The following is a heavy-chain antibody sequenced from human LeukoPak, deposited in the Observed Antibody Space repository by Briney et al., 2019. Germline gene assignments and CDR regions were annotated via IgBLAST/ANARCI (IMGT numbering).Heavy chain of an antibody. CDR1: GFTFSSYG. CDR3: ASATIFGVVIYY. Sequence: QPGGSLRLSCAASGFTFSSYGMHWVRQAPGKGLEWVAFIRYDGSNKYYADSVKGRFTISRDNSKNTLYLQMNSLRAEDTAVYYCASATIFGVVIYYWGQGTLVTVSS. D-gene: IGHD3-3*01. CDR2: IRYDGSNK. J-gene: IGHJ4*02. V-gene: IGHV3-30*02.